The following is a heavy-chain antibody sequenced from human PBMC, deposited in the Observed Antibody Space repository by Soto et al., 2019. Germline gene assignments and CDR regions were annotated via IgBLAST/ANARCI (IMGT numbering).Heavy chain of an antibody. CDR3: AKVLRAGIAAAGGYYYYYYGMDV. CDR1: GFTFSSYA. CDR2: ISYDGSNK. D-gene: IGHD6-13*01. Sequence: PGGSLRLSCAASGFTFSSYAMHWVRQAPGKGLEWVAVISYDGSNKYYTDSVKGRFTISRDNSKNTLYLQMNSLRAEDTAVYYCAKVLRAGIAAAGGYYYYYYGMDVWGQGTTVTVSS. J-gene: IGHJ6*02. V-gene: IGHV3-30*04.